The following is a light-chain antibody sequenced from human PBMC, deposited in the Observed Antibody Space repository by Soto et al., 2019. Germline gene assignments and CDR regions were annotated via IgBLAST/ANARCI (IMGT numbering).Light chain of an antibody. CDR3: QQYGGAPYT. CDR2: GAS. CDR1: HSVGSNY. J-gene: IGKJ2*01. V-gene: IGKV3-20*01. Sequence: EVVLTQSPGTLSLSPGDRATLSCRASHSVGSNYLAWYQQKLGQAPRLLIYGASVRATGTPDRFSGSGSGTDFTLTISRLEPEDFAVYFCQQYGGAPYTFGQGTKLEIK.